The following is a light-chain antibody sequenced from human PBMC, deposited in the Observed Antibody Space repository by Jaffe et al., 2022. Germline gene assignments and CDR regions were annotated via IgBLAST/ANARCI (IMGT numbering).Light chain of an antibody. V-gene: IGLV1-40*01. CDR2: ETY. CDR1: SSNIGAGHD. J-gene: IGLJ3*02. Sequence: QSVLTQPSSVSGAPGQRVTFSCTGGSSNIGAGHDVHWFQHLPGTAPRLLIYETYKRPSGVPDRFSGSKSGTSASLAITGLQAEDEADYFCQAYDRGLRWVFGGGTKVTVL. CDR3: QAYDRGLRWV.